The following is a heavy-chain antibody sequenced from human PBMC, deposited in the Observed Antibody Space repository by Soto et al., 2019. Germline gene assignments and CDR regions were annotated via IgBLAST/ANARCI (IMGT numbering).Heavy chain of an antibody. CDR3: VRHTCPVDCYSLGY. J-gene: IGHJ4*02. Sequence: GGSLRLSCAASGFTFSSYSMKWVRQAPGKGLEWVSSISSSSSYIYYADSVKGRFTISRDNAKNSLYLQMNSLRAEDTAVYYCVRHTCPVDCYSLGYWGLGTLVTVSS. CDR1: GFTFSSYS. CDR2: ISSSSSYI. D-gene: IGHD2-21*02. V-gene: IGHV3-21*01.